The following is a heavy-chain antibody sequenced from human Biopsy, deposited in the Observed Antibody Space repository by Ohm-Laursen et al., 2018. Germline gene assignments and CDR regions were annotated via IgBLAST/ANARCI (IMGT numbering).Heavy chain of an antibody. V-gene: IGHV3-64*01. J-gene: IGHJ6*02. CDR1: GFTFSIYA. Sequence: SLRLSCAASGFTFSIYAIHWVRQAPGQGLEHVAAINSNGGTTYYVNSVKGRFTISRDNSKNTVPLQMGSLRSEDMAVYYCARGNSENNYYFAMDVWGQGTTVTVSS. CDR2: INSNGGTT. D-gene: IGHD1-26*01. CDR3: ARGNSENNYYFAMDV.